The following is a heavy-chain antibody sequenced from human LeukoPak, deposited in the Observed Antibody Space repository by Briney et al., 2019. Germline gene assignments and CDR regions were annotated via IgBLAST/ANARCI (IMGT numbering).Heavy chain of an antibody. CDR2: IYHSGST. Sequence: KPSETLSLTCAVSGGSISSGGYSWSWIRQPPGKGLEWTGYIYHSGSTYYNPSLKSRVTISVDRSKNQFSLKLSSVTAADTAVYYCARALWFGELLRHSYFDYWGQGTLVTVSS. J-gene: IGHJ4*02. CDR1: GGSISSGGYS. D-gene: IGHD3-10*01. CDR3: ARALWFGELLRHSYFDY. V-gene: IGHV4-30-2*01.